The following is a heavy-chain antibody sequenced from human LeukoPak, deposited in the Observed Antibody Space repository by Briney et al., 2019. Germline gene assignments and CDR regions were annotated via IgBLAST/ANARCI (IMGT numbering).Heavy chain of an antibody. CDR1: GFTLSTYD. Sequence: TGGSLRLSCAATGFTLSTYDMHWVRQVTGKGLEWVSVIGTAGDTYYAGSVQGRFTISRENAKNSLYLQMNSLRAGDTAVYYSARGTGTYFGYWGQGTLVIVSS. CDR2: IGTAGDT. J-gene: IGHJ4*02. V-gene: IGHV3-13*01. CDR3: ARGTGTYFGY. D-gene: IGHD3/OR15-3a*01.